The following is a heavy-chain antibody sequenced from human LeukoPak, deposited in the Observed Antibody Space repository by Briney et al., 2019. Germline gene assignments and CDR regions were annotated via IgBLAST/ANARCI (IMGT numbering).Heavy chain of an antibody. D-gene: IGHD2-21*01. CDR2: ISGSGGST. CDR3: AKFLPTHIVVANYYFDY. CDR1: GFTFSSYA. V-gene: IGHV3-23*01. Sequence: PGGSLRLSCAAYGFTFSSYAMSWVRQAPGKGLEWVSAISGSGGSTYYAESVKGRLTISRDNKKNKVYLQMNSLRAEDTAVYYCAKFLPTHIVVANYYFDYWGQGTLVTVSS. J-gene: IGHJ4*02.